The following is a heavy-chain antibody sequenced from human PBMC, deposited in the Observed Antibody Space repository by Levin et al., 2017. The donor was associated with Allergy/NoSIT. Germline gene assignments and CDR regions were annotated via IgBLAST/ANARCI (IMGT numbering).Heavy chain of an antibody. V-gene: IGHV3-30*04. D-gene: IGHD6-19*01. CDR2: ISYDGSNK. CDR1: GFTFSNYA. CDR3: ARDIGNSNGRNGMDV. Sequence: SGGSLRLSCAASGFTFSNYAMHWVRQAPGKGLEWVAVISYDGSNKYYAESVKGRFTISRDNSKNTLYLQMNSLRAEDTAVFYCARDIGNSNGRNGMDVWGQGTTVTVSS. J-gene: IGHJ6*02.